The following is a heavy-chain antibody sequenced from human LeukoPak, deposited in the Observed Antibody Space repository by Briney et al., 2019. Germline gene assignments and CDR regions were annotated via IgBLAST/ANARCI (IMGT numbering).Heavy chain of an antibody. CDR3: ARERAAADDRYYFDY. D-gene: IGHD6-13*01. Sequence: GASVKVSCKASGYTLTSYGLSWVRQAPGQGLEWMGWISAYNGNTNYAQKLQGRVTMTTDTSTSTAYMELRSLRSDDTAVYYCARERAAADDRYYFDYWGQGTLVTDSS. V-gene: IGHV1-18*01. J-gene: IGHJ4*02. CDR2: ISAYNGNT. CDR1: GYTLTSYG.